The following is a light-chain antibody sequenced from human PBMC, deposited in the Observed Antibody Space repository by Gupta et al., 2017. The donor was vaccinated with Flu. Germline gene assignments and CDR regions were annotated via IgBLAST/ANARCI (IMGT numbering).Light chain of an antibody. CDR1: QSLVGSDGNTY. V-gene: IGKV2-30*01. CDR3: MQGTHWPLT. CDR2: KVS. J-gene: IGKJ4*01. Sequence: DVVMTQSPLSLPVTLGQPASISCRSSQSLVGSDGNTYLTWFQQRPGQSPRRLIYKVSNRDSGVPDRFSGSGSGTDFTLKISRVGAEDVGVYYCMQGTHWPLTFGGGTKVEIK.